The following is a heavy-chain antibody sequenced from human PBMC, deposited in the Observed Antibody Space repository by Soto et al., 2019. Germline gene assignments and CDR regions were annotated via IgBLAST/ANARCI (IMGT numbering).Heavy chain of an antibody. Sequence: QVQLQESGPGLVKPSGTLSLTCAVSGGSISSSNWWSWVRQHPGKGLEWVGEIYHSGSTNYNPSLKSRVTTSVEKSKNQFSLKLSSVTALDTAEYYWARWGRFLEWSPLDYWGQGTLVIGSS. CDR1: GGSISSSNW. V-gene: IGHV4-4*02. CDR3: ARWGRFLEWSPLDY. J-gene: IGHJ4*02. D-gene: IGHD3-3*01. CDR2: IYHSGST.